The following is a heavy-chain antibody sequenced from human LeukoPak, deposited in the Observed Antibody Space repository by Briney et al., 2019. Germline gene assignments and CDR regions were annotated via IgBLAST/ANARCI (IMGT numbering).Heavy chain of an antibody. Sequence: GGSLRLSCAASGFTFSDYYMSWIRQAPGKGLEWVSYISSSGNTTYHADSVKGRFTISRDNAKNSLYLQVSSLRAEDTAVYYCARDGGSSWYFDYWGQGTLVTVSS. CDR1: GFTFSDYY. CDR3: ARDGGSSWYFDY. J-gene: IGHJ4*02. CDR2: ISSSGNTT. V-gene: IGHV3-11*04. D-gene: IGHD6-13*01.